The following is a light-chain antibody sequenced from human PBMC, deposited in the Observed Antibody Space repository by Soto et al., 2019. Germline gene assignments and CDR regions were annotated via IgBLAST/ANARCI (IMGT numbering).Light chain of an antibody. CDR1: QDISTY. CDR3: QQSYSTPRT. Sequence: DIQMTQSPSSLSASVGDRVTITCQASQDISTYLNWYQQKPEKAPKLLIYAASSLQSGVPSRFSGSGSGTDFTLTISSLQPEDFATYYCQQSYSTPRTFGQGTKLEIK. CDR2: AAS. J-gene: IGKJ2*01. V-gene: IGKV1-39*01.